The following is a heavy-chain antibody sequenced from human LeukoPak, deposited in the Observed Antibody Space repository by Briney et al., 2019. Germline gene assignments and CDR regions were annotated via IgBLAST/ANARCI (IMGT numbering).Heavy chain of an antibody. CDR1: GFTFSSYG. CDR2: IRYDGNNK. V-gene: IGHV3-30*02. Sequence: PGGSLRLSCAASGFTFSSYGMHWVRQAPGKGLEWVAFIRYDGNNKYYADSVKGRFTISRDNSKNTLYLQMNSLRTEDTALYYCAKLISPYDYWGQGVLVTVSS. CDR3: AKLISPYDY. J-gene: IGHJ4*02.